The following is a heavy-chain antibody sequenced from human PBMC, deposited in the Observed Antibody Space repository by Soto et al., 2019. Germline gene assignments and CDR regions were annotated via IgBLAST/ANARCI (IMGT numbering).Heavy chain of an antibody. CDR2: INHSGST. Sequence: SETLSLTCAVYGGSFSGYYWSWIRQPPGKGLEWIGEINHSGSTNYNPSLKSRVTISVDTSKNQFSLKLSSVTAADTAVYYCARGLRYYGSGSYWFDYWGQGTLVTVSS. V-gene: IGHV4-34*01. J-gene: IGHJ4*02. CDR1: GGSFSGYY. D-gene: IGHD3-10*01. CDR3: ARGLRYYGSGSYWFDY.